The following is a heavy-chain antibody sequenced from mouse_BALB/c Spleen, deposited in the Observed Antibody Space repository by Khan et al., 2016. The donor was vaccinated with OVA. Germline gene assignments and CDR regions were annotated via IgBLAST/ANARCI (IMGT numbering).Heavy chain of an antibody. CDR1: GFNIKDTY. Sequence: VELQQSGAELVRPGASVKLSCTASGFNIKDTYMHWVKQRPEQGLEWIGRIDPANGNTKYDPKFQGKATITADTSSNTAYLHLSSLTSEDTAVYYCADSLLLYAMDYWGQGTSVTVSS. V-gene: IGHV14-3*02. J-gene: IGHJ4*01. CDR3: ADSLLLYAMDY. CDR2: IDPANGNT. D-gene: IGHD1-2*01.